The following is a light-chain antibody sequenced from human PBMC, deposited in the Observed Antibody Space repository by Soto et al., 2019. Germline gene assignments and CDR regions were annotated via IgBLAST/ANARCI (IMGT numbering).Light chain of an antibody. CDR2: GSS. Sequence: EVVLTQSPGTLSLSPGERATLSCRASQSVSNNYFAWYQQKPGQAPRLLIFGSSDRATGIPDRFSGSWSGTDFTLTISTLEPEDFAVYYRQQYGSSPPYTFGQGTKLEIK. J-gene: IGKJ2*01. CDR3: QQYGSSPPYT. V-gene: IGKV3-20*01. CDR1: QSVSNNY.